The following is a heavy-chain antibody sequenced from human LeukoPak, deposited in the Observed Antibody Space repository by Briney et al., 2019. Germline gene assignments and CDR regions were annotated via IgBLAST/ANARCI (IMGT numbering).Heavy chain of an antibody. CDR2: IWYDGSNK. CDR3: ARSNQADDY. D-gene: IGHD1-14*01. CDR1: GFTFSSYG. J-gene: IGHJ4*02. Sequence: GGSLRLSCAASGFTFSSYGMHWVRQAPGKGLEWVAVIWYDGSNKYYADSVKGRFTISRDNAKNTLYLQMDSLRAEDTGVYYCARSNQADDYWGQGTLVTVSS. V-gene: IGHV3-33*01.